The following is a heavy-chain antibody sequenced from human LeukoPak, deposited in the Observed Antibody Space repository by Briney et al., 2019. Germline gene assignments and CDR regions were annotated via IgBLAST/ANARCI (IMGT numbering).Heavy chain of an antibody. V-gene: IGHV3-74*01. CDR3: ARVTSLTGTIFDS. Sequence: PGGSLRLSCAASGFTFSSCWMHWVRQDPGKGLVWVARINSDGSSTSYAESVKGRFTISRDNAKNTLYLRMSSLRVEDTAVYYCARVTSLTGTIFDSWGQGTLVTVSS. CDR2: INSDGSST. D-gene: IGHD1-7*01. J-gene: IGHJ4*02. CDR1: GFTFSSCW.